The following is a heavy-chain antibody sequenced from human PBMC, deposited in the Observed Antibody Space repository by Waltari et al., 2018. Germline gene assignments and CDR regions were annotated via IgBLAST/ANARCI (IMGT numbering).Heavy chain of an antibody. J-gene: IGHJ5*02. Sequence: QVQLQQWGAGLLKPSETLSLTCAVYGGSFSGYYWSWIRQPPGKGLEWIGEINHSGSTNYNPSLKSRVTISVDTSKNQFSLKLSSVTAADTAVYYCARCITIFGALGWFDPWGQGTLVTVSS. D-gene: IGHD3-3*01. CDR2: INHSGST. CDR1: GGSFSGYY. V-gene: IGHV4-34*01. CDR3: ARCITIFGALGWFDP.